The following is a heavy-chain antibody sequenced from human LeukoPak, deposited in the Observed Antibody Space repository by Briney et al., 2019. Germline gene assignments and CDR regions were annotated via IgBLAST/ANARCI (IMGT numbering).Heavy chain of an antibody. J-gene: IGHJ6*02. CDR3: ARSQRFAGAPGYYYYGMDV. CDR2: FYSGGST. V-gene: IGHV3-66*01. D-gene: IGHD3-16*01. Sequence: GGSLRVSCAASGFTVSSNYMTWVRQAPGKGLEWVSVFYSGGSTYYADSVKGRFIISRDNSKNTLYLQMNSLRAEDTAVYYCARSQRFAGAPGYYYYGMDVWGQGTTVTVSS. CDR1: GFTVSSNY.